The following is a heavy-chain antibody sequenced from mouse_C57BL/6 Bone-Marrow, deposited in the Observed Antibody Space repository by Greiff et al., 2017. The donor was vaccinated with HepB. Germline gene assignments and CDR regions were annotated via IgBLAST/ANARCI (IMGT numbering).Heavy chain of an antibody. Sequence: EVQLQESGPGMVKPSQSLSLTCTVTGYSITSGYDWHWIRHFPGNKLEWMGYISYSGSTNYNPALKSRISITHDTSKNHFFLKLNSVTTEDTATYYCATSNLRAMDYWGQGTSVTVSS. J-gene: IGHJ4*01. CDR1: GYSITSGYD. CDR3: ATSNLRAMDY. V-gene: IGHV3-1*01. CDR2: ISYSGST. D-gene: IGHD6-1*01.